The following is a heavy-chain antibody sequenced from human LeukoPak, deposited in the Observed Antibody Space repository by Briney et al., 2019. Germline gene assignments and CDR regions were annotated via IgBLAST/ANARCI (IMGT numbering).Heavy chain of an antibody. J-gene: IGHJ4*02. V-gene: IGHV4-34*01. CDR1: GGSFSVYY. D-gene: IGHD3-9*01. CDR2: IYYSGST. CDR3: ATPIYDILTGYLY. Sequence: PSETLSLTCAVYGGSFSVYYWSWIRQPPGKGLEWIGSIYYSGSTYYNPSLKSRVTISVDTSKNQFSLKLSSVTAADTAVYYCATPIYDILTGYLYWGQGTLVTVSS.